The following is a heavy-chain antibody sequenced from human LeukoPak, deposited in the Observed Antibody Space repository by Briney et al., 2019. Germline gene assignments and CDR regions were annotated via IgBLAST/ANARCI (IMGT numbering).Heavy chain of an antibody. V-gene: IGHV1-2*02. Sequence: ASVKVSCKASGYTFTGHYMHWVRQAPGQGLEWMGWINPDSGGTDYAQKFQGTVTMTRDTSISTAYMELSSLRSDDTAVYYCARGVAGVYFYYYMDVWGKGTTVTVSS. J-gene: IGHJ6*03. D-gene: IGHD1-14*01. CDR2: INPDSGGT. CDR1: GYTFTGHY. CDR3: ARGVAGVYFYYYMDV.